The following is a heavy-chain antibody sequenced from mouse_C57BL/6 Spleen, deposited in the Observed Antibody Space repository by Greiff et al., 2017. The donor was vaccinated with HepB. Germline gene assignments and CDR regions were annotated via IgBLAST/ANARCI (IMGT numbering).Heavy chain of an antibody. V-gene: IGHV5-17*01. J-gene: IGHJ1*03. CDR2: ISSGSSTI. CDR1: GFTFSDYG. D-gene: IGHD1-1*01. CDR3: ARPEVVAPWYFDV. Sequence: EVKLVVSGGGLVKPGGSLKLSCAASGFTFSDYGMHWVRQAPEKGLEWVAYISSGSSTIYYADTVKGRFTISRDNAKNTLFLQMTSLRSEDTAMYYCARPEVVAPWYFDVWGTGTTVTVSS.